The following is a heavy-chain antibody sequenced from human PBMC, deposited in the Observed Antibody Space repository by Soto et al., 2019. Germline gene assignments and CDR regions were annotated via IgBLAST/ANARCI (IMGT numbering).Heavy chain of an antibody. CDR3: ARLKLLWFGELYFDY. Sequence: EVQLVESGGGLVQPGGSLRLSCAASGFTVSSNYMSWVRQAPGKGLEWVSVIYSGGSTYYADSVKGRFTISRHNSKNTLYLQMNRLRAEDTAVYYCARLKLLWFGELYFDYWGQGTLVTVSS. D-gene: IGHD3-10*01. CDR1: GFTVSSNY. V-gene: IGHV3-53*04. CDR2: IYSGGST. J-gene: IGHJ4*02.